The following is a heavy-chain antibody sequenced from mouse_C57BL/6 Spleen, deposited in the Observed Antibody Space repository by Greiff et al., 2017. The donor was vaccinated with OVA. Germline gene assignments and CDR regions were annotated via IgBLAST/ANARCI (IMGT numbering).Heavy chain of an antibody. J-gene: IGHJ4*01. CDR3: ARGYYGSSYGSYAMDY. V-gene: IGHV1-26*01. CDR2: INPNNGGT. Sequence: VQLQQSGPELVKPGASVKISCKASGYTFTDYYMNWVKQSHGKSLEWIGDINPNNGGTSYNQKFKGKATLTVDKSSSTAYMELRSLTSEDSAVYYCARGYYGSSYGSYAMDYWGQGTSVTVSS. CDR1: GYTFTDYY. D-gene: IGHD1-1*01.